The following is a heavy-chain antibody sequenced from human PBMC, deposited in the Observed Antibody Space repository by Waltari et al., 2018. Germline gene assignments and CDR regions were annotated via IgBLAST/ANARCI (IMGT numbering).Heavy chain of an antibody. CDR3: ARDTPGDGIDY. CDR1: GFTFSNHA. D-gene: IGHD7-27*01. Sequence: EVQLLESGGGLVQPGGSLRLSCAASGFTFSNHAMSWVRQAPGKGLEWVSVISYDGRTIYSADSVRDRFTISRDNSRNTLYLEMNSLRAEDTAVYFCARDTPGDGIDYWGQGTLVTVSS. V-gene: IGHV3-23*01. CDR2: ISYDGRTI. J-gene: IGHJ4*02.